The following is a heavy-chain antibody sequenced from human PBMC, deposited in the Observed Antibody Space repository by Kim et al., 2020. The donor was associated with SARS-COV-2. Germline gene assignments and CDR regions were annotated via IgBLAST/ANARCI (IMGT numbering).Heavy chain of an antibody. J-gene: IGHJ4*02. CDR2: ST. V-gene: IGHV1-46*01. Sequence: STSYAQKFQGGVTMTRDHSTGTVYMELGSLTSEDTAVYYCARDRKGEIDYWGQGTLVTVSS. CDR3: ARDRKGEIDY.